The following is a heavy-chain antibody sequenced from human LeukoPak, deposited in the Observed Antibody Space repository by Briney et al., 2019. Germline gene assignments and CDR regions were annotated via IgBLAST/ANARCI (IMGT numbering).Heavy chain of an antibody. CDR3: ARDPPTVVTPYFQH. CDR1: GFTFSSYW. J-gene: IGHJ1*01. D-gene: IGHD4-23*01. Sequence: GGSLRLSCAASGFTFSSYWMSWVRQAPGKGLEWVANIKQDGSEKYYVDSVKGRFTISRDNAKNSLYLQMNSLRAEDTAVYYCARDPPTVVTPYFQHWGQGTLVTVSS. CDR2: IKQDGSEK. V-gene: IGHV3-7*01.